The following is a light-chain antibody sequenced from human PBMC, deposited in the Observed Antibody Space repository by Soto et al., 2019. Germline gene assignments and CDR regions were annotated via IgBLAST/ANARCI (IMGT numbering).Light chain of an antibody. CDR1: QTISSW. Sequence: DIQMTQSPSTLSASVGDRVTITCRASQTISSWLVWYQQKPGRAPKLLIYKASSLEGGVPSRFSGDGSGTELTLTISSLQPDDFATYYCQQYHSYPYTFGQGTKLEIK. CDR3: QQYHSYPYT. CDR2: KAS. V-gene: IGKV1-5*03. J-gene: IGKJ2*01.